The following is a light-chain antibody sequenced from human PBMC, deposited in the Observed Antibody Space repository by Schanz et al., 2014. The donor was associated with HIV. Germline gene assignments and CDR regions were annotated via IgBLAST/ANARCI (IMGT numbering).Light chain of an antibody. CDR2: GAS. CDR1: QSVGSN. CDR3: QQYNNWPPGT. Sequence: EIVMTQSSATLSVSPGESATLSCRASQSVGSNLAWYQHKPGQAPRLLIYGASTRATGIPARFSGSGSGTDFTLTISGLQSEDFAVYYCQQYNNWPPGTFGQGTKVEIK. V-gene: IGKV3-15*01. J-gene: IGKJ1*01.